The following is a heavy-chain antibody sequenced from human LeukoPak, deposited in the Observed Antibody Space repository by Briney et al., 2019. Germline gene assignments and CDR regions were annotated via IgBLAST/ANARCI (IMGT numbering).Heavy chain of an antibody. CDR3: ARDYGSYVRAFDY. V-gene: IGHV3-21*01. J-gene: IGHJ4*02. CDR1: GFTFSSYS. D-gene: IGHD3-16*01. Sequence: PGGSLRLSCAASGFTFSSYSINWVRQAPGKGLEWVSSITSSSTYIYYADSVKGRFTISRDNAKNSLYLQMNSLRVEDTAIYYCARDYGSYVRAFDYWGQGTLVTVSS. CDR2: ITSSSTYI.